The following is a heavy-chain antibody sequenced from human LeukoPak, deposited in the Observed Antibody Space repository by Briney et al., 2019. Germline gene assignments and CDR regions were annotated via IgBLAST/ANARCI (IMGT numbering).Heavy chain of an antibody. V-gene: IGHV4-59*01. J-gene: IGHJ4*02. D-gene: IGHD2-15*01. CDR1: AGSISGYY. CDR3: ARWFCSGGSCRGAVDY. CDR2: IYYTGRT. Sequence: PSETLSLTCTVSAGSISGYYWTWIRQPPGKGLEWIGYIYYTGRTNYNPSLKSRVAISLDTSKNQFSLKLNSVTAADTAVYYCARWFCSGGSCRGAVDYWSQGTLVTVSS.